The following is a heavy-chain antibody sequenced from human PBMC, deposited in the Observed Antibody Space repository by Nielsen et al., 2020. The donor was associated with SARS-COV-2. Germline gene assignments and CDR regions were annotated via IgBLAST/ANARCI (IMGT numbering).Heavy chain of an antibody. CDR1: GYTFTGYY. D-gene: IGHD1-1*01. J-gene: IGHJ6*03. CDR3: ARGEVELDPGSSGELWGYYYMDV. Sequence: ASVKVSCKASGYTFTGYYMHWVRQAPGQGLEWMGRINPNSGGTNYAQKFQGRVTMTRATSISTAYMELTSLTSDDTAVYYCARGEVELDPGSSGELWGYYYMDVWGKGTTVTVSS. V-gene: IGHV1-2*06. CDR2: INPNSGGT.